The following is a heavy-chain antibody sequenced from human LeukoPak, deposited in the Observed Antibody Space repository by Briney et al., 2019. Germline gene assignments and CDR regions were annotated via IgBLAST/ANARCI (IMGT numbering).Heavy chain of an antibody. J-gene: IGHJ4*02. V-gene: IGHV4-59*01. CDR3: ARAASGPLFDY. D-gene: IGHD2-15*01. CDR2: IYYSGST. Sequence: SETLPLTCAVYGGSFSGYYWSWIRQPPGKGLEWIGCIYYSGSTNYNPSLKSRVTISVDTSKNQFSLKLSSVTAADTAVYYCARAASGPLFDYWGQGTLVTVSS. CDR1: GGSFSGYY.